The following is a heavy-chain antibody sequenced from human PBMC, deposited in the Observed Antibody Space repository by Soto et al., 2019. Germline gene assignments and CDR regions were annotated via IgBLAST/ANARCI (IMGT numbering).Heavy chain of an antibody. J-gene: IGHJ4*02. D-gene: IGHD6-13*01. Sequence: SETLSLTCAVSGGSISSGGYSWSWIRQPPGKGLEWIGYIYHSGSTYYNPSLKSRVTISVDRSKNQFSLKLSSVTAEDTAVYYCARGTGSSCYYWGQGTLVTVSS. V-gene: IGHV4-30-2*01. CDR3: ARGTGSSCYY. CDR1: GGSISSGGYS. CDR2: IYHSGST.